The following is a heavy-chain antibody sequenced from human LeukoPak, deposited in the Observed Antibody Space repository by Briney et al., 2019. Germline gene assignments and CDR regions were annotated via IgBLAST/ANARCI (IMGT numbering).Heavy chain of an antibody. Sequence: ASVTVSCKASGYTFTDYYMHWVRQAPGQGLEWMGWINPNSGGTNYAQNFQGRVTMTRDTSISTAYMELSRLRSDDTAVYYCAREISSSWYGSDYWGQGTLVTVSS. J-gene: IGHJ4*02. D-gene: IGHD6-13*01. V-gene: IGHV1-2*02. CDR1: GYTFTDYY. CDR3: AREISSSWYGSDY. CDR2: INPNSGGT.